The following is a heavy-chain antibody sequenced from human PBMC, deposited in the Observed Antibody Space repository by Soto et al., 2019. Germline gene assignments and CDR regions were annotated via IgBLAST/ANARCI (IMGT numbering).Heavy chain of an antibody. Sequence: QVQLQESGPGLVKPSETLSLTCTVSGGSISSYYWSWIRQPPGKGLEWIGYIYYSGSTNYNPSLKSRVTISVDTSKNQFSLKLSSVTAADTAVYYCARVGAGYSIGWYGGSWGQGTLVTVSS. CDR2: IYYSGST. J-gene: IGHJ5*02. CDR1: GGSISSYY. V-gene: IGHV4-59*01. CDR3: ARVGAGYSIGWYGGS. D-gene: IGHD6-19*01.